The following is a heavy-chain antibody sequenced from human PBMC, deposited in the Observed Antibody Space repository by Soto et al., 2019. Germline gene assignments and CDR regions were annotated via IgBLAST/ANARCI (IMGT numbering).Heavy chain of an antibody. CDR3: ARDGWFGELLTFDY. D-gene: IGHD3-10*01. CDR1: CYTFTSYG. J-gene: IGHJ4*02. CDR2: ISAYNGNT. Sequence: GXSVKVSFKASCYTFTSYGISWVRQAPGQGLEWMRWISAYNGNTNYAQKLQGRVTMTTDTSTSTAYMELRSLRSDDTAVYYCARDGWFGELLTFDYWGQGTLVTVYS. V-gene: IGHV1-18*04.